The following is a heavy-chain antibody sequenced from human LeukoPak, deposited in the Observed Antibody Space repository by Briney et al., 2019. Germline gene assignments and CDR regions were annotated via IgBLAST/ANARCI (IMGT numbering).Heavy chain of an antibody. Sequence: SETLSLTCTVSGGSISSYYWSWIRQPPGKGLEWIGYIYYSGSTNYNPSLKSRVTISVDTSKNQFSLKLSSVTAADTAVYYCARGDHSSSWYRGGFDYWGQGTLVTVSS. J-gene: IGHJ4*02. D-gene: IGHD6-13*01. CDR2: IYYSGST. V-gene: IGHV4-59*12. CDR1: GGSISSYY. CDR3: ARGDHSSSWYRGGFDY.